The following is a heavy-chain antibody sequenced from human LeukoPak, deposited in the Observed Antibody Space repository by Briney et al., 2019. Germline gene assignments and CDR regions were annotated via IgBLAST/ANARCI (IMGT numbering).Heavy chain of an antibody. J-gene: IGHJ5*02. CDR3: ARSGSITMVRGVIHGWFDP. D-gene: IGHD3-10*01. CDR2: IYYSGST. CDR1: GGSISSYY. Sequence: SETLSLTCTVSGGSISSYYWSWIRQPPGKGLEWIGYIYYSGSTNYNPSLKSRVTISVDTSKNQFSLKLSSVTAADTAVYYCARSGSITMVRGVIHGWFDPWGQGTLVTVSS. V-gene: IGHV4-59*01.